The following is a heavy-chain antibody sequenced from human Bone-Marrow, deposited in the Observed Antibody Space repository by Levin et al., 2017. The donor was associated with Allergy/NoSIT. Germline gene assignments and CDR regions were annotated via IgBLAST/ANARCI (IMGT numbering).Heavy chain of an antibody. CDR3: ARRSTGAGRYFDL. Sequence: GESLKISCAASGFTFSDYYMSWIRQAPGKGLEWVSYISGSGNTIYYADSVKGRFTISRDNAKNSLYLQMNSLRAEETAVFYGARRSTGAGRYFDLWGRGTLVTVSS. CDR2: ISGSGNTI. V-gene: IGHV3-11*01. CDR1: GFTFSDYY. J-gene: IGHJ2*01. D-gene: IGHD4-17*01.